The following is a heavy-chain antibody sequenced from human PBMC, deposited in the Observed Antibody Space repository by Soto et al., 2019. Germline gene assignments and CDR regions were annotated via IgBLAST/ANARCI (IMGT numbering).Heavy chain of an antibody. CDR1: GXTFSSYF. Sequence: GSLRLSCAASGXTFSSYFMYWVRQAPGKGLEWVAVISYDGSNKYYADSVKGRFTISRDNSKNTLYLQMNRLRAEDTAVYYCARGFVDKASDAFDIWGQGTMVTVS. V-gene: IGHV3-30-3*01. CDR2: ISYDGSNK. J-gene: IGHJ3*02. CDR3: ARGFVDKASDAFDI. D-gene: IGHD5-18*01.